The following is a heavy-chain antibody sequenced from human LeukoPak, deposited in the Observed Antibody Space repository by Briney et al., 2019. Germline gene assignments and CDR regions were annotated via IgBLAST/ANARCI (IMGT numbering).Heavy chain of an antibody. D-gene: IGHD3-22*01. CDR3: AEYYYYDSSGYQQYYFDY. V-gene: IGHV3-23*01. Sequence: GGSLRLSCAASGFTFTTYAMSWVRQAPGKGLAWVSGISNSGGSTYYADSVKGRFTISRDNSKNTLYLQMNSLRAEDTAVYYCAEYYYYDSSGYQQYYFDYWGQGTLVTVSS. CDR2: ISNSGGST. CDR1: GFTFTTYA. J-gene: IGHJ4*02.